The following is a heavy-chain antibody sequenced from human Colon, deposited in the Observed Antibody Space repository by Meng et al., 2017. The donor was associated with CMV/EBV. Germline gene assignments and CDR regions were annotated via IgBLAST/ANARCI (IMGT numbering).Heavy chain of an antibody. Sequence: KVSCKGSGYSFTSYWIGWVRQMPGKGLEWMGIIYPGDSDTRYSPSFQGQVTISADKSISTAYLQWSSLKASDTAMYYCARHAKGLPVTLAYYYGMDVWGQGTTVTVSS. J-gene: IGHJ6*02. V-gene: IGHV5-51*01. CDR3: ARHAKGLPVTLAYYYGMDV. CDR2: IYPGDSDT. D-gene: IGHD2-2*01. CDR1: GYSFTSYW.